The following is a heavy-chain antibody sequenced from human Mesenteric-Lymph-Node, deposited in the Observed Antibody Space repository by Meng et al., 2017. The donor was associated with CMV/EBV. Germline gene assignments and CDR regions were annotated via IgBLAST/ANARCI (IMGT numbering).Heavy chain of an antibody. V-gene: IGHV3-23*01. CDR3: AVPTRYCRSTSCYDL. D-gene: IGHD2-2*01. Sequence: GESLKISCAASGFTFSSYAMSWVRQAPGKGLEWVSGVTGTGGSTDYGDSLRGRFTISRDNSRNTLYLQMNSLRAEDTAVYYCAVPTRYCRSTSCYDLWGHGTKVTVSS. CDR2: VTGTGGST. J-gene: IGHJ3*01. CDR1: GFTFSSYA.